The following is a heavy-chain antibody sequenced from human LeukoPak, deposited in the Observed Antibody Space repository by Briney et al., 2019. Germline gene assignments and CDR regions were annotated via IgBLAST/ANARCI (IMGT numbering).Heavy chain of an antibody. CDR2: ISDDGSNK. CDR3: AKDDLRGTVTGDY. Sequence: GRSLRLSCAASGFTFSSYGMHWVRQAPGKGLEWVAVISDDGSNKYYADSVKGRFTISRDNSRNTLYLQMNSPRAEDTAVYYCAKDDLRGTVTGDYWGQGTLVTVSS. CDR1: GFTFSSYG. V-gene: IGHV3-30*18. J-gene: IGHJ4*02. D-gene: IGHD4-17*01.